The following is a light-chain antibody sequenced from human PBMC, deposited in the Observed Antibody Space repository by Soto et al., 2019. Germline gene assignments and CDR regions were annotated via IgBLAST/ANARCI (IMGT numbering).Light chain of an antibody. J-gene: IGLJ2*01. CDR3: SSHTSSTTLV. CDR2: DVS. CDR1: SSDVGGYNY. Sequence: QSALTQPASVSGSPGQSITISCTGSSSDVGGYNYVSWYQQYPGKAPKLMIYDVSNRPSGVSNRFSGSKSGNTASLTISGLQAEDEADYYCSSHTSSTTLVFGGGTKVTVL. V-gene: IGLV2-14*01.